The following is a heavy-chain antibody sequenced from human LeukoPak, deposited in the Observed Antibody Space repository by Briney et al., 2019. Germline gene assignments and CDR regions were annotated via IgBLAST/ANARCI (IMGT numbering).Heavy chain of an antibody. CDR2: VIPIFGTA. CDR1: GGTFSSYT. D-gene: IGHD6-19*01. CDR3: AGVDRYSSWNNFFDY. V-gene: IGHV1-69*01. Sequence: GSSVKVSCKASGGTFSSYTINWVRQAPGQGLEWVGGVIPIFGTANYAQKFQGRVTITADESTSTAYMELSSLRSEDTAVYYCAGVDRYSSWNNFFDYWGQGTLVTVSS. J-gene: IGHJ4*02.